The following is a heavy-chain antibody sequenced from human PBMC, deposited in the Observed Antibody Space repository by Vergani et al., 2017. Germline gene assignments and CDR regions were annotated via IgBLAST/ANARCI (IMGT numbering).Heavy chain of an antibody. CDR3: XRVPGYSSSWSYNE. D-gene: IGHD6-13*01. J-gene: IGHJ4*02. CDR2: TNPNSGGT. V-gene: IGHV1-2*02. Sequence: QVQLVQSGAEVKKPGASVKVSCKASGYTFTGYYMHWVRQAPGQGLEWMGWTNPNSGGTNYAQKFQGRVTMNRDRAISTAYMELSRLRSDETAVYYCXRVPGYSSSWSYNEWGQGTLVTVSS. CDR1: GYTFTGYY.